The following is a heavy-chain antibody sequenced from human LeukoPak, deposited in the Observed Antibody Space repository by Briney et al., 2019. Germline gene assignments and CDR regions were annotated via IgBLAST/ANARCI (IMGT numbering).Heavy chain of an antibody. D-gene: IGHD5-18*01. Sequence: TSETLSLTCTVSGGAISSYYWSWIRQPPGKGLEWIGYIYYSGSTNYNPSLKSRVTISVDTSKNQFSLKLSSVTAADTAVYYCARRAPYSYEWSTLDYWGQGTLVTVSS. J-gene: IGHJ4*02. V-gene: IGHV4-59*08. CDR3: ARRAPYSYEWSTLDY. CDR1: GGAISSYY. CDR2: IYYSGST.